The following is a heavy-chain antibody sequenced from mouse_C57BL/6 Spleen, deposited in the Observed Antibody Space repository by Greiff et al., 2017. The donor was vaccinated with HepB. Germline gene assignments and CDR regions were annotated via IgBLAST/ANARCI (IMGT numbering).Heavy chain of an antibody. CDR2: ISDGGSYT. J-gene: IGHJ1*03. Sequence: EVKVEESGGGLVKPGGSLKLSCAASGFTFSSYAMSWVRQTPEKRLEWVATISDGGSYTYYPDNVKGRFTISRDNAKNNLYLQMSHLKSEDTAMYYCARDGENWDWYFDVWGTGTTVTVSS. CDR3: ARDGENWDWYFDV. D-gene: IGHD4-1*01. V-gene: IGHV5-4*01. CDR1: GFTFSSYA.